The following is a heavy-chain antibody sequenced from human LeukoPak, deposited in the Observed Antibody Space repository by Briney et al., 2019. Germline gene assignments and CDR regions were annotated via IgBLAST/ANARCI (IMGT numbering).Heavy chain of an antibody. CDR1: GGSISSYY. Sequence: SETLSLTCTVSGGSISSYYWSWIPQPPGKRLEWIGYIYYSGSTNYNPSLKSRVTISVDTSKNQFSLKLSSVTAADTAVYYCARDPGLPYRGYSGYGEFDPWGQGTLVTVSS. V-gene: IGHV4-59*01. CDR2: IYYSGST. D-gene: IGHD5-12*01. J-gene: IGHJ5*02. CDR3: ARDPGLPYRGYSGYGEFDP.